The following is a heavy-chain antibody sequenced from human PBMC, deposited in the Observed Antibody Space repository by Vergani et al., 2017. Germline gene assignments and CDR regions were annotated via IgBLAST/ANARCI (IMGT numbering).Heavy chain of an antibody. CDR1: GFSLSTSGVG. V-gene: IGHV2-5*02. D-gene: IGHD3-10*01. J-gene: IGHJ4*02. CDR3: ARDLYGSGSRFFDY. CDR2: IYWDDDK. Sequence: QITLKESGPTLVKPTQTLTLTCTFSGFSLSTSGVGVGWIRQPPGKALEWLALIYWDDDKRYSPSLKSRLTITKDTSKNQVVLTMTNMDPVDTATCYCARDLYGSGSRFFDYWGQGTLVTVSS.